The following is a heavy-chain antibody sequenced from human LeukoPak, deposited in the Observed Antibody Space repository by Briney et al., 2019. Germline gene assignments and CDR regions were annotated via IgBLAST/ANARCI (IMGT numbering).Heavy chain of an antibody. CDR3: ARDLESSSPLDS. Sequence: ASVKVSCKASGYTFTGYFMHWVRQAPGQGLEWMGWIHPNSGGTNYAQKFQGRVTMTRDTAISTAYMELSSLRSDDTAVYYCARDLESSSPLDSWGKGTLVTVSS. CDR1: GYTFTGYF. J-gene: IGHJ4*02. V-gene: IGHV1-2*02. D-gene: IGHD6-6*01. CDR2: IHPNSGGT.